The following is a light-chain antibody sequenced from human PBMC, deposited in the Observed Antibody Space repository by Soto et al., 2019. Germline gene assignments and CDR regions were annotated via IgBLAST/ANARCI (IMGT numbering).Light chain of an antibody. CDR3: QQSYSTPWT. J-gene: IGKJ1*01. Sequence: DIQMTQSPSSLSASVGDRVTITCRASQSLSSDLNWYQQKPVKAPKLLIYAASSLQSGVPSRFSGSGSGTDFSLTISSLQPEDFATYYCQQSYSTPWTCGQGTKVEIK. CDR2: AAS. CDR1: QSLSSD. V-gene: IGKV1-39*01.